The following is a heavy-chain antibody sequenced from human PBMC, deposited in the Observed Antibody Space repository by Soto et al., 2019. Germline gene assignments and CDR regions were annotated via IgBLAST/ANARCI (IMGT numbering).Heavy chain of an antibody. CDR2: IKQDGSEK. V-gene: IGHV3-7*01. CDR1: GFTFSSYW. Sequence: LRLSCAASGFTFSSYWMSWVRQAPGKGLEWVANIKQDGSEKYYVDSVKGRFTISRDNAKNSLNLQMNSLRAEDTAVYYCARVTDYDECSGYFDYWGQGRLVTVSS. J-gene: IGHJ4*02. D-gene: IGHD3-22*01. CDR3: ARVTDYDECSGYFDY.